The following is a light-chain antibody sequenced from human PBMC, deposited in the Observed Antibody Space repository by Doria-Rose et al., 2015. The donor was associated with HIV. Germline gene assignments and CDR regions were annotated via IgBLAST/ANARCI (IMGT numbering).Light chain of an antibody. V-gene: IGKV1-5*03. CDR2: KAS. J-gene: IGKJ2*02. CDR3: QQYNSYSPWT. Sequence: DIRLTQSPSTLSASVGDSVTITCRASQSITRWLAWYQQKPGKAAKLPIYKASLLESGVPSRFSGSGSGTEFTLTISSLQPDDFATYYCQQYNSYSPWTFGPGTKLKIK. CDR1: QSITRW.